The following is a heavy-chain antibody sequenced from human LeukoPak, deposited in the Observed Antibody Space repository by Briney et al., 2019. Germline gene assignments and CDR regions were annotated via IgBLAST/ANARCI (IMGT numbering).Heavy chain of an antibody. D-gene: IGHD1-26*01. CDR1: GFTFSSYA. J-gene: IGHJ4*02. CDR2: IWYDGSNK. V-gene: IGHV3-33*08. CDR3: ARETWSGSYFDY. Sequence: PGGSLRLSCAASGFTFSSYAMSWVRQAPGKGLEWVAVIWYDGSNKYYADSVKGRFTISRDNSKNTLYLQMNSLRAEDTAVYYCARETWSGSYFDYWGQGTLVTVSS.